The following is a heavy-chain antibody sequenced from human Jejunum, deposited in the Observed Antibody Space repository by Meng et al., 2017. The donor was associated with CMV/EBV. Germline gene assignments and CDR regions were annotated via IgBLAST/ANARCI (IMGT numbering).Heavy chain of an antibody. Sequence: QIPFVQLGAGGKKPGASVKVSCKASGYSFTTYAMHWVRQAPGQRLEWMGWINAGNGNTKYSEKFQSRVTITRDTAASTAYMELSSLRSEDTAVYYCARTGCSSSSCYDYWGQGTLVTVSS. V-gene: IGHV1-3*01. CDR1: GYSFTTYA. D-gene: IGHD2-2*01. J-gene: IGHJ4*02. CDR2: INAGNGNT. CDR3: ARTGCSSSSCYDY.